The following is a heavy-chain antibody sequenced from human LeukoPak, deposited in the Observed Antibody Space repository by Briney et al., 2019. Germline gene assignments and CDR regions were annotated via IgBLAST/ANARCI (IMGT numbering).Heavy chain of an antibody. CDR1: GYTFTTYG. Sequence: ASVKVSCKASGYTFTTYGISWVRQAPGQGLEWMGWISAYNGGPHYAQKFQDRVTITADKSTSTAYMELGSLRSEDTAVYYCARFGVGDAFDIWGQGTMVTVSS. CDR2: ISAYNGGP. J-gene: IGHJ3*02. V-gene: IGHV1-18*01. CDR3: ARFGVGDAFDI. D-gene: IGHD3-3*01.